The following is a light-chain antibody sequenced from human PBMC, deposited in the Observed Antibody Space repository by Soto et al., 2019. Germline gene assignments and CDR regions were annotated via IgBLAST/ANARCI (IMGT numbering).Light chain of an antibody. CDR3: AAWDDSLNGVV. CDR1: SSNIGSNT. V-gene: IGLV1-44*01. CDR2: SNN. J-gene: IGLJ2*01. Sequence: QPVLTQPPSASGTPGQSGTISCSGSSSNIGSNTVNGYQQLPGTAPKLLIYSNNQRPSGVPDRFSGSKSGTSASLAISGLQSEDEADYYCAAWDDSLNGVVFGGRTKLTVL.